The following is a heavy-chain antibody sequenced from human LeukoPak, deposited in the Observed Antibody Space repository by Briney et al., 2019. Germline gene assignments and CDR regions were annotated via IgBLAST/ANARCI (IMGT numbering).Heavy chain of an antibody. J-gene: IGHJ4*02. Sequence: SETLSLTCTVSGGSISSYYWSWIRQPPGKGLEWIGEINHSGSTNYNPSLKSRVTISVDTSKNQFSLKLSSVTAADTAVYYCARYRSYTMVRTYYFDYWGQGTLVTVSS. V-gene: IGHV4-34*01. CDR3: ARYRSYTMVRTYYFDY. D-gene: IGHD3-10*01. CDR2: INHSGST. CDR1: GGSISSYY.